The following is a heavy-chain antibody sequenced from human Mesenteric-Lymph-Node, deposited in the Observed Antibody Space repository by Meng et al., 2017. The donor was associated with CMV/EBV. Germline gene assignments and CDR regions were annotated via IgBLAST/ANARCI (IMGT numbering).Heavy chain of an antibody. V-gene: IGHV1-69*10. Sequence: TFSYYAIGWVRQAPGQGLEWMGGIIPILPIANYAQKFQGRVTITADKSTSTAYMELSSLRSEDTAVYYCARAGYDFWSGYSIFNWFDPWGQGTLVTVSS. J-gene: IGHJ5*02. D-gene: IGHD3-3*01. CDR2: IIPILPIA. CDR3: ARAGYDFWSGYSIFNWFDP. CDR1: TFSYYA.